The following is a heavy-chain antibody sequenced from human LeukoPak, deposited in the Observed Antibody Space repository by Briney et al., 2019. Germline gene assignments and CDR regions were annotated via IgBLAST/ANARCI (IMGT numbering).Heavy chain of an antibody. V-gene: IGHV4-59*08. D-gene: IGHD3-9*01. CDR1: GGSISSYY. Sequence: PSETLSLTCTVSGGSISSYYWSWIRQPPGKGLEWIGYIYYSGSTNYNPSLRSRVTISVDTSKNQFSLKLSSVTAADTAVYYCARLQQVPYYDILTGPIFSAFDIWGQGTMVTVSS. CDR2: IYYSGST. CDR3: ARLQQVPYYDILTGPIFSAFDI. J-gene: IGHJ3*02.